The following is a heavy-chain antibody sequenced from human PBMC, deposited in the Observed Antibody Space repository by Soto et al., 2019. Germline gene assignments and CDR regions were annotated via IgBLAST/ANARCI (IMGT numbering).Heavy chain of an antibody. CDR1: GYTFTDYA. CDR2: INVGNGNT. D-gene: IGHD2-21*01. Sequence: QVQLVQSGAEAKKPGASVKVSCKASGYTFTDYAIHWVRQAPGQGLEWMGWINVGNGNTGYSRKFQGRVTNVRDMSASTAYIEVTSLTSEDTAVYYCARDVFCGGAPACPDMDVWGQGTTVTVSS. CDR3: ARDVFCGGAPACPDMDV. J-gene: IGHJ6*02. V-gene: IGHV1-3*01.